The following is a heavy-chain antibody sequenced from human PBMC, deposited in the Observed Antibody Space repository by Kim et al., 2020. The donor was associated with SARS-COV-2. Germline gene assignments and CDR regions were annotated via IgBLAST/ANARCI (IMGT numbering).Heavy chain of an antibody. D-gene: IGHD3-3*01. Sequence: SETLSLTCTVSGGSISSYYWSWIRQPPGKGLEWIGYIHYSGSTNYNPSLKSRVTISVDTSKNQFSLKLSSVTAADTAVYYCASSQSQYYDFWSGYYDYYFDYWGQGTLVTVSS. CDR1: GGSISSYY. CDR2: IHYSGST. CDR3: ASSQSQYYDFWSGYYDYYFDY. J-gene: IGHJ4*02. V-gene: IGHV4-59*01.